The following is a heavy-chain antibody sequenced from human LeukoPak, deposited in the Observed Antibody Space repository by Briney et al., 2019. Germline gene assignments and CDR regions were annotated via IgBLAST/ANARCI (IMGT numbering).Heavy chain of an antibody. Sequence: ASVKVSCKASGYTFTGYYMHWVRQAPGQGLEWMGWINPNSGGTNYAQKFQGRVTMTRDTSISTAYMELSRLRSDDTAVYYCARDTIVVVPAAKRKRYYYYYMDVWAKGTTVTVSS. CDR1: GYTFTGYY. J-gene: IGHJ6*03. CDR3: ARDTIVVVPAAKRKRYYYYYMDV. CDR2: INPNSGGT. V-gene: IGHV1-2*02. D-gene: IGHD2-2*01.